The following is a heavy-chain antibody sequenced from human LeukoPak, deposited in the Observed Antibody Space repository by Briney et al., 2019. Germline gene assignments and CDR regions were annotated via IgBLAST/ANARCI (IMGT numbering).Heavy chain of an antibody. CDR3: ATRSYGGTEYYFDY. CDR1: GYTPTELS. V-gene: IGHV1-24*01. CDR2: FDPEDGET. J-gene: IGHJ4*02. D-gene: IGHD4-23*01. Sequence: ASVKVSCKVSGYTPTELSMHWVRQAPGKGLEWMGGFDPEDGETIYAQKFQGRVTMTEDTSTDTAYMELSSLRSEDTAVYYCATRSYGGTEYYFDYWGQGTLVTVSS.